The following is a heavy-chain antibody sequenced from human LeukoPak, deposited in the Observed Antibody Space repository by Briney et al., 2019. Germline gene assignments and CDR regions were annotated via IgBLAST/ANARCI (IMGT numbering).Heavy chain of an antibody. CDR1: GGSISSSSYY. J-gene: IGHJ3*02. D-gene: IGHD4-11*01. Sequence: SETLSLTCTVSGGSISSSSYYWGWIRQPPGKGLEGIGSIYYSGSTYYNPSLKSRVTISVDTSKNQFSLKLSSVTAADTAVYYCARVTTQDAFHIWGQGTMVTVSS. V-gene: IGHV4-39*07. CDR3: ARVTTQDAFHI. CDR2: IYYSGST.